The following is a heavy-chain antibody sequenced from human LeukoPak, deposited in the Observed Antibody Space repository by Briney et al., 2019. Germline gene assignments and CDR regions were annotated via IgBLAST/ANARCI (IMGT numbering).Heavy chain of an antibody. CDR2: INPNSGGT. CDR1: GYTFTGYF. D-gene: IGHD3-22*01. J-gene: IGHJ4*02. CDR3: ARDERYDSSGYPFDY. V-gene: IGHV1-2*02. Sequence: ASVKVSCKASGYTFTGYFIHWVRQAPGQGLEWMGWINPNSGGTNYAQEFQGRVTMTRDTSIITAYMELSRLSSDDTAVYYCARDERYDSSGYPFDYWGQGTLVTVSS.